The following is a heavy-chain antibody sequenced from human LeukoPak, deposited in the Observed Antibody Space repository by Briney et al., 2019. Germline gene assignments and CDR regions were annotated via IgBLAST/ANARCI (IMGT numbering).Heavy chain of an antibody. CDR3: ARHGGSGYPYFDY. D-gene: IGHD3-22*01. J-gene: IGHJ4*02. CDR1: GGSINNYY. V-gene: IGHV4-59*01. Sequence: KPSETLSLTCTVSGGSINNYYWSWIRQPPGKGLEWIGYIYYTGSTNYNPSLKSRVTISVDTSKSHFSLKMSTLTAADTAVYYCARHGGSGYPYFDYWGQGTLVTVSS. CDR2: IYYTGST.